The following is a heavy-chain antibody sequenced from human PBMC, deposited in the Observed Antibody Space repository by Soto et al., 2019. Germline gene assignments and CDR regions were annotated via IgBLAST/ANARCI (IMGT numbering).Heavy chain of an antibody. V-gene: IGHV3-11*05. CDR3: ARDADILTGSDAFDI. Sequence: QVQLVESGGGLVKPGGSLRLSCAASGFTFSDYYMSWIRQAPGKGLEWVSYISSSSSYTNYADSVKGRFTISRDNPKNSLYLQMNSLRAEDTAVYYCARDADILTGSDAFDIWGQGTMVTVSS. D-gene: IGHD3-9*01. J-gene: IGHJ3*02. CDR1: GFTFSDYY. CDR2: ISSSSSYT.